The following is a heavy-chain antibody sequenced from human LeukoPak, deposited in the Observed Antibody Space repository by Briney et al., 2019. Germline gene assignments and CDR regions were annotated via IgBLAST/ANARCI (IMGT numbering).Heavy chain of an antibody. D-gene: IGHD6-13*01. CDR1: GFTFSSYG. J-gene: IGHJ6*03. V-gene: IGHV3-23*01. CDR3: AKDLIAAAGKVYYYMGV. CDR2: ISGSGGST. Sequence: GGSLRLSCAASGFTFSSYGMSWVRQAPGKGLEWISAISGSGGSTYYADSVKGRFTISRDNSKNTLYLQMNSLRAEDTAVYYCAKDLIAAAGKVYYYMGVWGKGTTVTVSS.